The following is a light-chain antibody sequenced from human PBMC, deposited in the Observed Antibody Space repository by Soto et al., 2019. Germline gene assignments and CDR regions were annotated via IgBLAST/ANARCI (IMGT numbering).Light chain of an antibody. CDR2: DAS. CDR1: ENLRTF. CDR3: QQRSIWPLT. V-gene: IGKV3-11*01. Sequence: EIVLTQSPATLSLSPGERATLSCRATENLRTFLAWYQQKAGQAPRLLIYDASNRATRIPDRFSGSGSGTDFTLTISNLEPEDSAVYYCQQRSIWPLTFGGGTKVDIK. J-gene: IGKJ4*01.